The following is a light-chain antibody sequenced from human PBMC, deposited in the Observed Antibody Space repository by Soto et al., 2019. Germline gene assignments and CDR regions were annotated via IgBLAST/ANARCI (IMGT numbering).Light chain of an antibody. V-gene: IGKV1-5*01. CDR1: QNINTD. CDR3: QQYNTYSLLT. CDR2: HAS. J-gene: IGKJ4*01. Sequence: DIQMTQSPSTLSASVGDRVTITCRASQNINTDLAWYQQKPGKVPNLLIYHASSLVTGVPSRFSGSGSGTELTLTISSLQPDDFATYYCQQYNTYSLLTFGGGTKVDIK.